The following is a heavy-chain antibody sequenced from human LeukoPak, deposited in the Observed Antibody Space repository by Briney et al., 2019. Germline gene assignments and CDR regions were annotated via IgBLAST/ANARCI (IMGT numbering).Heavy chain of an antibody. Sequence: GKSLRLSCVVSGFTFSTSALSWVRQAPGKGPEWVSTISYSTTTTYYADSVKGRFTISRDNAKNSLYLQMNSLRAEDTAAYYCARDGYWGQGTLVTVSS. CDR2: ISYSTTTT. CDR3: ARDGY. CDR1: GFTFSTSA. J-gene: IGHJ4*02. V-gene: IGHV3-23*01.